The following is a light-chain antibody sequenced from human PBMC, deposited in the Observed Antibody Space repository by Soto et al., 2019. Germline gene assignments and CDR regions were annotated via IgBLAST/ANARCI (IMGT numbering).Light chain of an antibody. CDR1: QGISSY. Sequence: DIQLTQSPSFLSASVGDRVTITCRASQGISSYLAWYQQRPGKAPKLLIYAASTLQSGVPSRFSGSGSGTEFTLTVTSLQPEAFATYYCQQFNNYPFTFGPGTKVDIK. CDR3: QQFNNYPFT. J-gene: IGKJ3*01. V-gene: IGKV1-9*01. CDR2: AAS.